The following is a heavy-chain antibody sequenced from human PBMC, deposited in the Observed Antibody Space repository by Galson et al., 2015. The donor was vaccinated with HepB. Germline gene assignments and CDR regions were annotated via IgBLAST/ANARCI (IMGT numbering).Heavy chain of an antibody. J-gene: IGHJ4*02. V-gene: IGHV4-39*02. D-gene: IGHD1-26*01. CDR3: VRDSGIVGATGYDFEY. CDR1: GGSISSSSYY. CDR2: FYYTGNT. Sequence: ETLSLTCTVSGGSISSSSYYWGWLRQPPGKGLEWIGSFYYTGNTHYNPSLKSRVTISGDTSKNQFSLKLNSVTAADTAVYYCVRDSGIVGATGYDFEYWGQGALVTVSS.